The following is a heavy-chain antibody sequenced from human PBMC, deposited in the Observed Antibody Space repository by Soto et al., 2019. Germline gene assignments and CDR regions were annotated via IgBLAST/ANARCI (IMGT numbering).Heavy chain of an antibody. CDR3: ARERADY. V-gene: IGHV3-53*01. Sequence: PGGSLRLSCGSSGFTVSSNYMSWVRQAPGKGLEWVSIIYSGGSTYYADSVKGRFTISRDNSKNTLYLQMNSLKAEDTAVYYCARERADYWGQGILVTVSS. CDR1: GFTVSSNY. CDR2: IYSGGST. J-gene: IGHJ4*02.